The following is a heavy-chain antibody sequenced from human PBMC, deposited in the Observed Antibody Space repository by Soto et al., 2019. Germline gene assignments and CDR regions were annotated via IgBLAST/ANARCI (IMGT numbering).Heavy chain of an antibody. J-gene: IGHJ6*02. CDR2: IYPGDSDT. V-gene: IGHV5-51*01. CDR3: ARGNGRGYSCGYVLVGGMDV. CDR1: GYSFTSYW. D-gene: IGHD5-18*01. Sequence: GESLKISCKGSGYSFTSYWIGWVRQMPGKGLEWMGIIYPGDSDTRYSPSFQGQVTISADKSISTAYLQWSSLKASDTAMYYCARGNGRGYSCGYVLVGGMDVWCQGTTVAVSS.